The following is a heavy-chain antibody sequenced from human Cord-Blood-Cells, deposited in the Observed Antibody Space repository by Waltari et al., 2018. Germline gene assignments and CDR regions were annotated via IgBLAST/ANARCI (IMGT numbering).Heavy chain of an antibody. Sequence: QVQLVQSGAEVKKPGASVKVSCKASGYPFTSYALHSVRQAPGQRLEWMGWINAGNGNTKYSQKFQGRVTITRDTSASTAYMELSSLRSEDTAVYYCASANWNDVGAFDIWGQGTMVTISS. D-gene: IGHD1-1*01. J-gene: IGHJ3*02. CDR3: ASANWNDVGAFDI. CDR1: GYPFTSYA. V-gene: IGHV1-3*01. CDR2: INAGNGNT.